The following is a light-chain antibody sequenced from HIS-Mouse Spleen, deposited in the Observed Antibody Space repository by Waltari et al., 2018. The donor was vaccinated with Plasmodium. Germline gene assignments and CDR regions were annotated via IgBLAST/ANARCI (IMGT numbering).Light chain of an antibody. V-gene: IGLV8-61*01. J-gene: IGLJ2*01. CDR3: VLYMGSGNRV. CDR2: STN. Sequence: QTVVTQEPSFSVSPGGTVPLTCGLSSGSVSTSYYPSWYQQTPGQAPRTLIYSTNTRSSGVPDRFSGSILGNKAALTITGAQADDESDYYCVLYMGSGNRVFGGGTKLTVL. CDR1: SGSVSTSYY.